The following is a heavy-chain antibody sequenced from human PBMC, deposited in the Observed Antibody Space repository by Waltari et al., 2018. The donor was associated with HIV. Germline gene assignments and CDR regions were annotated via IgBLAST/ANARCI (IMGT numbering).Heavy chain of an antibody. V-gene: IGHV3-21*01. Sequence: EVQLVESGGGLVKPGGSLRLSCAASGFTFSSYSMNWVRQAPGKGLEWVSSISSSSSYIYYADSVKGRFTISRDNAKNSLYLQMNSLRAEDTAVYYCARDREKGFIMITFGGAFDPWGQGTLVTVSS. D-gene: IGHD3-16*01. CDR1: GFTFSSYS. CDR3: ARDREKGFIMITFGGAFDP. CDR2: ISSSSSYI. J-gene: IGHJ5*02.